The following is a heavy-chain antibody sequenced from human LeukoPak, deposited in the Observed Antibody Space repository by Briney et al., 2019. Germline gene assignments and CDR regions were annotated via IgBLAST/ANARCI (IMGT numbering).Heavy chain of an antibody. CDR3: ARFRGDY. J-gene: IGHJ4*02. CDR2: INHSGST. Sequence: SETPSLTCAVYGGSFSGYYWSGIRQPPGKGLEWIGEINHSGSTNYNPSLKSRVTISVDTSKNQFSLKLSSVTAADTAVYYCARFRGDYWGQGTLVTVSS. CDR1: GGSFSGYY. V-gene: IGHV4-34*01.